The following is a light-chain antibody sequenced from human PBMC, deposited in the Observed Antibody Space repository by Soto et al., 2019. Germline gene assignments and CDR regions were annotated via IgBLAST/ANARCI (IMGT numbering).Light chain of an antibody. V-gene: IGLV2-14*01. J-gene: IGLJ1*01. CDR3: RSYTSSSTL. Sequence: QSALTQPASVSGSPGQSITISCTGTSSDVGSYNCVSWYQQHPGKAPKLMIYEVSDRPSGISSRFSGSKSGNTASLTISGLQTEDEADYYCRSYTSSSTLFGTGTKVTVL. CDR1: SSDVGSYNC. CDR2: EVS.